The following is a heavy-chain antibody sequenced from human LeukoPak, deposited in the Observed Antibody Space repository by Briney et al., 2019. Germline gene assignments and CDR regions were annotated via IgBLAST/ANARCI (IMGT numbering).Heavy chain of an antibody. V-gene: IGHV5-51*01. Sequence: GESLKISCKGSGYSFTSYWIGWVRQMPGKGLEWMGIIYPGDSDTRYSPSFQGQVTISADKSISTAYLQWSSLKASDTAMYYCATGLAAMGHRNAFDIWGQGTMVTVSS. CDR1: GYSFTSYW. CDR2: IYPGDSDT. CDR3: ATGLAAMGHRNAFDI. D-gene: IGHD2-2*01. J-gene: IGHJ3*02.